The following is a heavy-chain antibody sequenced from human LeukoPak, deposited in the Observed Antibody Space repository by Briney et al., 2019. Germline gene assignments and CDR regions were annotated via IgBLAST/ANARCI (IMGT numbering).Heavy chain of an antibody. Sequence: GGSLRLSCAASGFTFSSYTMNWVRQAPGKGLEWISYISSSSNTISYAGSVKGRFTISRDSAKNSLYLQMNSLRAEDTAVYYCARNRWYAFDYWGQGTLATVSS. D-gene: IGHD4-23*01. CDR2: ISSSSNTI. CDR1: GFTFSSYT. J-gene: IGHJ4*02. V-gene: IGHV3-48*01. CDR3: ARNRWYAFDY.